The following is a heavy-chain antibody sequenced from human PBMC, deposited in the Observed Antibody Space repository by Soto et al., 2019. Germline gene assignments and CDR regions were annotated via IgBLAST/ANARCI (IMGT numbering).Heavy chain of an antibody. J-gene: IGHJ4*02. CDR1: GGSISSSSYY. Sequence: QLQLQESGPGLVKPSETLSLTCTVSGGSISSSSYYWGWIRQPPGQGLEWIGSIYYSGSTYYNPSLKRRVTISVDTSKNQFPLKLSSVTAADAAVYYCARGYSGYDYGYWGQGTLVTVSS. V-gene: IGHV4-39*01. CDR2: IYYSGST. D-gene: IGHD5-12*01. CDR3: ARGYSGYDYGY.